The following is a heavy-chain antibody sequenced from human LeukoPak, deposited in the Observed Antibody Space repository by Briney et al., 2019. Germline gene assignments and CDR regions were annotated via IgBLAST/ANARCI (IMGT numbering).Heavy chain of an antibody. CDR3: ARDRRGEWDY. Sequence: GGSLRLSCAASGFIFSNYGMSRVRQAPGKGLEWVSSISSSSSYIYYADSVKGRFTISRDNAKNSLYLQMNSLRAEDTAVYYCARDRRGEWDYWGQGTLVTVSS. CDR2: ISSSSSYI. D-gene: IGHD3-16*01. V-gene: IGHV3-21*01. J-gene: IGHJ4*02. CDR1: GFIFSNYG.